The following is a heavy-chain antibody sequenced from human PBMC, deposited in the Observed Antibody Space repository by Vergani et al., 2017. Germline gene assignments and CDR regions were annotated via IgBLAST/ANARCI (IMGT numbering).Heavy chain of an antibody. D-gene: IGHD4-23*01. CDR1: GGTFSSYT. CDR3: ARRVKGYGGNSGGRMFDY. V-gene: IGHV1-69*02. Sequence: QVQLVQSGAEVKKPGASVKVSCKASGGTFSSYTISWVRQAPGQGLEWMGRIIPILGIANYAQKFQGRVTITADKSTSTAYMELSSLRSEDTAVYYCARRVKGYGGNSGGRMFDYWGQGTLVTVSS. CDR2: IIPILGIA. J-gene: IGHJ4*02.